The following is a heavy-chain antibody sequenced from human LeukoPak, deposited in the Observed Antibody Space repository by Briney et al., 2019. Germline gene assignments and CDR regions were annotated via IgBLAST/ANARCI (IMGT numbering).Heavy chain of an antibody. CDR3: ARYGSRAVAGYFDY. CDR1: GGSISSYY. D-gene: IGHD6-19*01. CDR2: IYYSGST. Sequence: SETLSLTCTVSGGSISSYYWSWIRQSPGKGLEWIGYIYYSGSTYYNPSLTSRVTISVDTSKNQFSLRLSSVTAADTAVYYCARYGSRAVAGYFDYWGQGTLVTVSS. J-gene: IGHJ4*02. V-gene: IGHV4-59*08.